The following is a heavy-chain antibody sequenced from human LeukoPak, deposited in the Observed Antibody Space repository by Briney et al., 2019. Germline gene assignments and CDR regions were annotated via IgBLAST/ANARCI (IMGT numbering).Heavy chain of an antibody. J-gene: IGHJ3*02. D-gene: IGHD1-26*01. CDR2: IDANAKTT. V-gene: IGHV3-74*01. Sequence: GGSLRLSCAASGFTFSNYWLHWVSQAPGKGLVWVSRIDANAKTTSYADSVKGRFTISTDNAKKTLYLQMNSLRVEDTAVYYCLTVVETTIAAFDIWGQGTMVTVSS. CDR1: GFTFSNYW. CDR3: LTVVETTIAAFDI.